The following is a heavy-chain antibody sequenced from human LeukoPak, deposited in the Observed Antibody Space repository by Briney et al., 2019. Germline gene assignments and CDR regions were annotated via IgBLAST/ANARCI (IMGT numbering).Heavy chain of an antibody. CDR3: ASYSSGWTWFDY. CDR1: GGSFSGYY. J-gene: IGHJ4*01. CDR2: INHSGST. D-gene: IGHD6-19*01. V-gene: IGHV4-34*01. Sequence: SETLSLTCAVYGGSFSGYYWGWIRQPPGKGLEWIGEINHSGSTNYNPSLKSRVTISVDTSKNQFSLKLSSVTAADTAVYYCASYSSGWTWFDYWGQGTLVTVSS.